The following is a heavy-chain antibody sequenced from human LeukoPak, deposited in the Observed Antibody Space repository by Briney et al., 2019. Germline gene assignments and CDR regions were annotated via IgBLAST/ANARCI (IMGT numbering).Heavy chain of an antibody. D-gene: IGHD7-27*01. CDR1: GGSLSSSSYY. CDR2: IYYSGST. V-gene: IGHV4-39*07. J-gene: IGHJ4*02. Sequence: PSETLSLTCTVSGGSLSSSSYYWGWIRQPPGRGLEWIGSIYYSGSTYYNLSLKSRVTISVDTSKNEVSLKLSSVTAADTAVYYCARGRTGTHLLDYWGQGSLVTVSS. CDR3: ARGRTGTHLLDY.